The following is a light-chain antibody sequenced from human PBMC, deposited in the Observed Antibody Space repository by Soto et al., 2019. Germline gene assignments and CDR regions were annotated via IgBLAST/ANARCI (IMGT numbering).Light chain of an antibody. CDR3: QQFDHLPLT. CDR2: DAS. CDR1: QDIRNY. V-gene: IGKV1-33*01. J-gene: IGKJ4*01. Sequence: DVQMTQSPSSLSASVGDRVTITCQASQDIRNYLNWYQQKPGKAPKILIYDASNLETGVPSRFTGSGSGTYFTFTISSLQPEDDATYYCQQFDHLPLTFGGGTKVEIK.